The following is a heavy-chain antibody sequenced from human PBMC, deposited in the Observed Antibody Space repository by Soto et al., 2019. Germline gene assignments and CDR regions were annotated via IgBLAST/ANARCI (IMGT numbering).Heavy chain of an antibody. J-gene: IGHJ3*02. V-gene: IGHV3-53*01. CDR3: GREAAVGTADAIDI. D-gene: IGHD5-18*01. Sequence: GGSLRLSCAASGFTVGRNYMSWVRQAPGKGLEWVSVIYTSGSTYYADSVKGRFTVSGDSSKNTLYLQMNALRPEDTAVYYCGREAAVGTADAIDIWGQGTMVTVSS. CDR1: GFTVGRNY. CDR2: IYTSGST.